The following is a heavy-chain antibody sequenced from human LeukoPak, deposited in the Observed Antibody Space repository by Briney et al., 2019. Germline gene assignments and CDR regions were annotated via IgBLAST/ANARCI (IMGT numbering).Heavy chain of an antibody. CDR1: GFTFSSYG. Sequence: QPGRSLRLSCAASGFTFSSYGMHWVRQAPGKGLEWVAVISYDGSNKYYADSVKGTFTISRDNSKNTLYLEMNTLRVEDTAVYYCAMYSSAWYAVYWGQGTLVTVSS. CDR3: AMYSSAWYAVY. D-gene: IGHD6-19*01. J-gene: IGHJ4*02. V-gene: IGHV3-30*03. CDR2: ISYDGSNK.